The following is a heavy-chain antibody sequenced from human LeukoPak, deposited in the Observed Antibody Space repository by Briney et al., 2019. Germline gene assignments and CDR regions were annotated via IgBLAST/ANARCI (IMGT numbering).Heavy chain of an antibody. D-gene: IGHD3-16*01. CDR3: ARTASYGGYYFDY. V-gene: IGHV4-39*07. CDR2: IYYSGST. CDR1: GGSIRSTGYY. Sequence: SETLSLTCTVSGGSIRSTGYYWGWIRQPPGKGLQWIGTIYYSGSTYYNSSLKSRVTISVDTSKNQFSLKLSSVTAADTAVYYCARTASYGGYYFDYWGQGTLVTVSS. J-gene: IGHJ4*02.